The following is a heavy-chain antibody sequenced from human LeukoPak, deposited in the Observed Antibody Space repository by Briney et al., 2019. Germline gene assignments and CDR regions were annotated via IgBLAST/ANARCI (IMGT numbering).Heavy chain of an antibody. V-gene: IGHV1-2*02. CDR1: GYTFTGYY. CDR3: ARGCSSTSCYKTNWFDP. J-gene: IGHJ5*02. CDR2: INPNSGGT. D-gene: IGHD2-2*01. Sequence: ASVKVSCKASGYTFTGYYMHWVRQAPGQGLEWMGWINPNSGGTNYAQKFQGRVTMTRDTSISTAYMELSRLRSDDTAVYYCARGCSSTSCYKTNWFDPWGRGTLVTVSS.